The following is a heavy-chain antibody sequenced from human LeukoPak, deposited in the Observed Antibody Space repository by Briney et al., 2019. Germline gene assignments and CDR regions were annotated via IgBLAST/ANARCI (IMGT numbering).Heavy chain of an antibody. CDR1: GFTFSSYW. CDR2: IKQDGSEK. J-gene: IGHJ4*02. Sequence: GGSLRLSCAASGFTFSSYWMSWVRQAPGKGLEWVANIKQDGSEKYYVDSVKGRFTISRDNAKNSLYLHMNSLTVEDTAVYYCSRDPRHNDYWGQGTLVTVSS. V-gene: IGHV3-7*03. CDR3: SRDPRHNDY.